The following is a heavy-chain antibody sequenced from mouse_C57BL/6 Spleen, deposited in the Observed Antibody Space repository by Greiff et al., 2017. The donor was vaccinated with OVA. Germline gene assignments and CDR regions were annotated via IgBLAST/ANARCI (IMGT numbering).Heavy chain of an antibody. CDR3: ARSNYDGYYWFAY. D-gene: IGHD2-3*01. CDR2: IDPSDSET. V-gene: IGHV1-52*01. J-gene: IGHJ3*01. CDR1: GYTFTSYW. Sequence: VQLQQPGAELVRPGSSVKLSCKASGYTFTSYWMHWVKQRPIQGLEWIGNIDPSDSETHYNQKFKDKATLTVDKSSSTAYMQLSSLTSEDSAVYYCARSNYDGYYWFAYWGQGTLVTVSA.